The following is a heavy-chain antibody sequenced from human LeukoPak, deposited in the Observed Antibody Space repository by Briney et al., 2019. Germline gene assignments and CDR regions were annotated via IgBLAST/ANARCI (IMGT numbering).Heavy chain of an antibody. V-gene: IGHV4-39*02. CDR2: IYYSGST. J-gene: IGHJ4*02. CDR1: GGSISSRTYY. Sequence: SETLPLTCTVSGGSISSRTYYWGWIRQPPGKGLEWIGSIYYSGSTYYNPSLKSRVTISVDTSKNQFSLKLSSVTAADTAVYYCARGAVYDYGDFSERSSYFDYWGQGTLVTVSS. CDR3: ARGAVYDYGDFSERSSYFDY. D-gene: IGHD4-17*01.